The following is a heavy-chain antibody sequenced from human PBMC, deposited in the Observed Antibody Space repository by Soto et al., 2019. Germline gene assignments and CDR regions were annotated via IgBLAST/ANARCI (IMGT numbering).Heavy chain of an antibody. V-gene: IGHV3-30*18. J-gene: IGHJ6*02. D-gene: IGHD4-17*01. CDR2: ISFDENSK. CDR1: GYTFSSYA. Sequence: QVQLVESGGGVVQPGRSLRLSCVASGYTFSSYAVHWVRQAPGKGLEWVAVISFDENSKSYADFAKGRFTVSRDDSKNTLYPQMNSLKIEDTAVYYCAKDTSGPNGDIYYGLDAWGQGTTVTVSS. CDR3: AKDTSGPNGDIYYGLDA.